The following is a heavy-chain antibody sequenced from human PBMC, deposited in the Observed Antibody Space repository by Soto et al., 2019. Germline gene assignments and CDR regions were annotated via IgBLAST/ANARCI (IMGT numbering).Heavy chain of an antibody. CDR2: ISAYNGNT. D-gene: IGHD2-8*01. Sequence: ASVKVSCKASGYTFTSYGISWVRQAPGQGLEWMGWISAYNGNTNYAQKLQGRVTMTTDTSTSTAYMELRSLRSDDTAVYYCARGYCTNGVCYTDYFDYWGQGTLVTVSS. CDR3: ARGYCTNGVCYTDYFDY. V-gene: IGHV1-18*01. CDR1: GYTFTSYG. J-gene: IGHJ4*02.